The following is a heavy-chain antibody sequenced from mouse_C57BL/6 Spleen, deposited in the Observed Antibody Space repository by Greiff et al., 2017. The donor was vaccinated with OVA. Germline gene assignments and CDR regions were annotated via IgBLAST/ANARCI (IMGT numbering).Heavy chain of an antibody. J-gene: IGHJ2*01. CDR2: IDPANGNT. Sequence: VQLKQSVAELVRPGASVKLSCTASGFTIKNTYMPWVQQRPEQGLEWIGRIDPANGNTKSAPKFQGKATITADTSSNTAYLQLSSLTSEDTAIYYCASESITTVEADDWGQGTTLTVAS. CDR1: GFTIKNTY. CDR3: ASESITTVEADD. D-gene: IGHD1-1*01. V-gene: IGHV14-3*01.